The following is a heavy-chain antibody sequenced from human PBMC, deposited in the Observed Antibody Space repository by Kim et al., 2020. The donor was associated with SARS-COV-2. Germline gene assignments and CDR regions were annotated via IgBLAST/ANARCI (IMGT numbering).Heavy chain of an antibody. CDR3: ARAYYYDSSGYYSLDY. CDR2: IIPILGIA. J-gene: IGHJ4*02. D-gene: IGHD3-22*01. CDR1: GGTFSSYA. Sequence: SVKVSCKASGGTFSSYAISWVRQAPGQGLEWMGRIIPILGIANYAQKFKGRVTITADKSTSTAYMELSSLRSEETAVYYCARAYYYDSSGYYSLDYWGQGTLHTVSS. V-gene: IGHV1-69*04.